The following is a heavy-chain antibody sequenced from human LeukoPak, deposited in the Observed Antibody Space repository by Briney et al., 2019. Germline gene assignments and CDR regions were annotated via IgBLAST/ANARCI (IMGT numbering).Heavy chain of an antibody. V-gene: IGHV3-48*01. CDR1: GFTLSSYS. D-gene: IGHD2-2*01. J-gene: IGHJ5*02. CDR2: SSSRSGSSGSSTM. Sequence: PGGSLRLSCAASGFTLSSYSMNWVRQAPGKGLEWVSYSSSRSGSSGSSTMYYADSVRGRFTISRDNAKNIVYLQMNSLRAEDAAVYYCAKSAVRYCSSTSCYQSNWFDPWGQGTLVTVSS. CDR3: AKSAVRYCSSTSCYQSNWFDP.